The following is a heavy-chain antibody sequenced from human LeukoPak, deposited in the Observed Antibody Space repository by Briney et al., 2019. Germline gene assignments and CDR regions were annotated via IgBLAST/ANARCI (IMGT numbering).Heavy chain of an antibody. CDR3: ARQGGVVVGATYNWFDP. D-gene: IGHD1-26*01. J-gene: IGHJ5*02. CDR1: GGSISSSSYY. V-gene: IGHV4-39*01. Sequence: SETLSLTCTVFGGSISSSSYYWGWIRQPPGKGLEWIGSIYHSGSTYYNPSLKSRVTISVDTSKNQFSLKLSSVTAADTAVYYCARQGGVVVGATYNWFDPWGQGTLVTVSS. CDR2: IYHSGST.